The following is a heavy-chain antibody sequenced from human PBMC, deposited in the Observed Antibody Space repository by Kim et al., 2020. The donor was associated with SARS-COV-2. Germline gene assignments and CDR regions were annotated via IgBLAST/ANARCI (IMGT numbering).Heavy chain of an antibody. D-gene: IGHD3-9*01. Sequence: VKGRFTISRDNSKNSLYLQMNSLRTEDTALYYCAKTGGILTGFFYYYMDVWGKGTTVTVSS. J-gene: IGHJ6*03. V-gene: IGHV3-43*01. CDR3: AKTGGILTGFFYYYMDV.